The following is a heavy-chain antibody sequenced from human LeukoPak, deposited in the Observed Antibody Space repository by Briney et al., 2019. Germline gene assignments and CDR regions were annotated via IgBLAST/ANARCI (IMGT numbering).Heavy chain of an antibody. D-gene: IGHD3-10*01. Sequence: SETLSLTCAVYGGSFSGYYWSWIRQPPGKGLEWIGEINHSGSTNYNPSLKSRVTISVDTSENQFSLKLSSVTAADTAVYYCASTTMVRGVIIFSSPNWFDPWGQGTLVTVSS. CDR2: INHSGST. CDR3: ASTTMVRGVIIFSSPNWFDP. CDR1: GGSFSGYY. V-gene: IGHV4-34*01. J-gene: IGHJ5*02.